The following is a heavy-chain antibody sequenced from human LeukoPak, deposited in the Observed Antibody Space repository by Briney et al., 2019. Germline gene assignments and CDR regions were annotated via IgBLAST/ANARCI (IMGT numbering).Heavy chain of an antibody. CDR3: VRAENGMDV. CDR2: IYDGGST. CDR1: GFTVSSHY. V-gene: IGHV3-66*01. Sequence: GGSLRLSCAVSGFTVSSHYMSWVRQAPGKGLEWVSVIYDGGSTNYANSVQGRFTISRDNFKNQLHLQMNSLRAEDTAVYYCVRAENGMDVWGQGTTVTVS. J-gene: IGHJ6*02.